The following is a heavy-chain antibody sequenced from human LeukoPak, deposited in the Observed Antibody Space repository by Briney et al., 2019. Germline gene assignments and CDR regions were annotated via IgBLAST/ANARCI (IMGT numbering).Heavy chain of an antibody. J-gene: IGHJ5*02. CDR2: IIHSGSP. CDR3: AREVGYSSGWYSP. CDR1: GGSFSGYY. D-gene: IGHD6-19*01. Sequence: SETLSLTCAVYGGSFSGYYWSWIRQPPGKGLEWIGEIIHSGSPNYNPSLKSRVTMSIDTSKNQFSLNLSSVTAADTAVYYCAREVGYSSGWYSPWGQGTLVTVSS. V-gene: IGHV4-34*12.